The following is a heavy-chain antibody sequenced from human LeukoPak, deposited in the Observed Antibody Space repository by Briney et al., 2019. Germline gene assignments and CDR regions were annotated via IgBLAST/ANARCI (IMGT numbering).Heavy chain of an antibody. CDR2: ISGSGGST. CDR3: AKASVDYDILTGYG. Sequence: GGSLRLSCAASGFTFSSYAMSWVRQAPGKGLEWVSAISGSGGSTYYADSVKGRFTISRDNSKNTLYLQMNSLRAEDTAVYYCAKASVDYDILTGYGWGQGTLVTVSS. CDR1: GFTFSSYA. J-gene: IGHJ4*02. V-gene: IGHV3-23*01. D-gene: IGHD3-9*01.